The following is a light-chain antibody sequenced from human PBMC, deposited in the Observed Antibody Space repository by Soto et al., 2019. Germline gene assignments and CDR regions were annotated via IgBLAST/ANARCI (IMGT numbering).Light chain of an antibody. CDR1: QSVSSN. Sequence: EIVMTRSPATLSVSPGERATLSCRASQSVSSNLAWYQQKPGQAPRLVIYGASTRATGIPARFSGSGSGTEFTLTISSLQSEDSAVYYCQQYNSWPPYTFGQGTKLEIK. V-gene: IGKV3-15*01. CDR3: QQYNSWPPYT. CDR2: GAS. J-gene: IGKJ2*01.